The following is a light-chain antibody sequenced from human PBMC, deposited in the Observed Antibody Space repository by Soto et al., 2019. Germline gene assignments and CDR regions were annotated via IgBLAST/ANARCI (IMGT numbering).Light chain of an antibody. CDR1: SSDVGSYNL. CDR2: EGN. J-gene: IGLJ3*02. CDR3: CSFATSGTWV. Sequence: QSALTQPASVSGSPGQSITISCTGTSSDVGSYNLVSWYQQHPGKAPKLMISEGNKRASGISNRFSGSKSGNTAPLTISGLQAEDEADYYCCSFATSGTWVFGGGTKLTVL. V-gene: IGLV2-23*01.